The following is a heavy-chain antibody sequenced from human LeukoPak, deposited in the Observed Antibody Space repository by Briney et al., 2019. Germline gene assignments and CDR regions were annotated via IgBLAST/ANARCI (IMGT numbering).Heavy chain of an antibody. CDR2: ISASGGST. J-gene: IGHJ4*02. D-gene: IGHD4-23*01. V-gene: IGHV3-23*01. CDR1: GFTFSSSA. CDR3: ARDHDYGGNSGPDY. Sequence: GGSLRLSCAASGFTFSSSAMSWVRQVPGKGLEWVSGISASGGSTSYADSVKDRFTISRDNSKNTLYLQMNSLRAEDTAVYYCARDHDYGGNSGPDYWGQGTLVTVSS.